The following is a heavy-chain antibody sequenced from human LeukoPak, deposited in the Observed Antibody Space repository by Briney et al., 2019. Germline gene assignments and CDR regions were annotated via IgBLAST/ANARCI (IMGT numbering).Heavy chain of an antibody. CDR3: AKARRYCSGGSCYSTTNYFQH. CDR2: ISGSGGST. Sequence: GGSLRLSCAASGFTFSSYGMSWVRQAPGKGLEWVSAISGSGGSTYCADSVKGRFTISRDNSKNTLYLQMNSLRAEDTAVYYCAKARRYCSGGSCYSTTNYFQHWGQGTLVTVSS. V-gene: IGHV3-23*01. D-gene: IGHD2-15*01. CDR1: GFTFSSYG. J-gene: IGHJ1*01.